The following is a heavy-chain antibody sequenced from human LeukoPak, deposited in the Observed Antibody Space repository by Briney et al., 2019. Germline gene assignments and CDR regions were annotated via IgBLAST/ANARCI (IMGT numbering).Heavy chain of an antibody. CDR1: VYTFTSYD. CDR3: ARGRYSSSWYDSYYYYYMDV. J-gene: IGHJ6*03. V-gene: IGHV1-8*01. D-gene: IGHD6-13*01. Sequence: ASVKVSRKASVYTFTSYDINWVPQATGQGLEWMGWMNPNSGNTGYAQKFQGRVTMTRNTSISTAYMELSSLRSEDTAVYYCARGRYSSSWYDSYYYYYMDVWGKGTTVTVSS. CDR2: MNPNSGNT.